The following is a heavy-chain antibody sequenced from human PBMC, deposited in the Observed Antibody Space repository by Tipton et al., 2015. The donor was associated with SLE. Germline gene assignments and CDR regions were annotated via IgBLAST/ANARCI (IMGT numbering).Heavy chain of an antibody. CDR3: ARAQNYYGSGSYPDY. D-gene: IGHD3-10*01. CDR2: IYYSGST. J-gene: IGHJ4*02. CDR1: GGSISSYY. Sequence: TLSLTCTVSGGSISSYYWSWIRQPPGKGLEWIGYIYYSGSTNYNPSLKSRVTISVDTSKNQLSLKLSSVTAADTAVYYCARAQNYYGSGSYPDYCGQGTLGTVAS. V-gene: IGHV4-59*01.